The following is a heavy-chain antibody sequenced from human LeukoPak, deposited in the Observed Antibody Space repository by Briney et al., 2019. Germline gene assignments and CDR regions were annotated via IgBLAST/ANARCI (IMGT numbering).Heavy chain of an antibody. Sequence: SETLSLTCTVSGGSISSYYWSWIRQPPGKGLEWIGYIYYSGSTNYNPSLKSRVTISVDTSKNQFSPKLSSVTAADTAVYYCARHGGLLRSPLFDYWGQGTLVTVSS. CDR1: GGSISSYY. V-gene: IGHV4-59*08. J-gene: IGHJ4*02. CDR3: ARHGGLLRSPLFDY. CDR2: IYYSGST. D-gene: IGHD1-26*01.